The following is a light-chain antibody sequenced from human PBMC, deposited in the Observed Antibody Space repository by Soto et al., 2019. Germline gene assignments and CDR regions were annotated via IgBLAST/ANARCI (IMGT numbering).Light chain of an antibody. J-gene: IGLJ1*01. CDR2: EVN. V-gene: IGLV2-8*01. CDR3: TSYAGSLGV. Sequence: QSTLTQPPSASGSPGQSVTISCTGTSSDVGRYNFVSWYQQHPGKVPKLIIYEVNKRPSGVPARFSGSKSGNTASLTVSGLQAEDEADYYCTSYAGSLGVFWTGTKVTVL. CDR1: SSDVGRYNF.